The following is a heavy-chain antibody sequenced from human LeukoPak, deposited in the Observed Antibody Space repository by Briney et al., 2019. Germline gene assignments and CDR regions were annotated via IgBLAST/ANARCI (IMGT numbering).Heavy chain of an antibody. CDR1: GGSISSSSYY. Sequence: SETLSLTCTVSGGSISSSSYYWGWIRQPPGKGLEWIGSIYYSGSTYYNPSLKSRVTISVDTSKNQFSLKLSSVTAADTAVYYCARGGYYYDSSGYYPKPFDYWGQGTLVTVSS. CDR2: IYYSGST. CDR3: ARGGYYYDSSGYYPKPFDY. V-gene: IGHV4-39*07. D-gene: IGHD3-22*01. J-gene: IGHJ4*02.